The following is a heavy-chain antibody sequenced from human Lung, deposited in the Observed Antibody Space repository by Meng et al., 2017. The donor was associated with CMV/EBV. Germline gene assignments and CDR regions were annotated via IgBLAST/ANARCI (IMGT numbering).Heavy chain of an antibody. D-gene: IGHD2-2*01. J-gene: IGHJ5*01. CDR3: ARGLGEVCSSASCSSGKSDWFAS. Sequence: ASXXVSXKASGYNFNNFDIHWVRQAGGQGLEWVGWMNPDSGDTGYPQKFQGRVTITRDTSTNTAYIEMVSLTSEDTAIYYRARGLGEVCSSASCSSGKSDWFASWXQGTLVTVSS. CDR1: GYNFNNFD. CDR2: MNPDSGDT. V-gene: IGHV1-8*01.